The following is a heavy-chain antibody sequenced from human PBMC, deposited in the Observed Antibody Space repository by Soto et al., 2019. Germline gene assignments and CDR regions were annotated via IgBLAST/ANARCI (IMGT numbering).Heavy chain of an antibody. J-gene: IGHJ4*02. CDR3: ARGDLRRDF. CDR1: GRSFSDYY. Sequence: ASETLSLTCAVYGRSFSDYYWSWIRQPPGKGLEWIGEINHSGSTNYKLSLKSRVTISVDTSKNQFSLKLSSVTAADTAVYYCARGDLRRDFWGQGTLVTVSS. CDR2: INHSGST. V-gene: IGHV4-34*01.